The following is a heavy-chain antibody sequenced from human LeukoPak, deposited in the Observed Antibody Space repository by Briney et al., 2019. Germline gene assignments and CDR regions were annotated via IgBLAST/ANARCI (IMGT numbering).Heavy chain of an antibody. CDR2: IYSGGST. CDR1: GFDFSSNA. CDR3: ARDRWDAFDI. V-gene: IGHV3-53*01. Sequence: PGGSQRLSCTASGFDFSSNAMSWDRQAPGKGLEWVSVIYSGGSTYYADSVKGRFTISRDNSKNTLYLQMNSLRAEDTAVYYCARDRWDAFDIWGQGTMVTVSS. J-gene: IGHJ3*02. D-gene: IGHD5-24*01.